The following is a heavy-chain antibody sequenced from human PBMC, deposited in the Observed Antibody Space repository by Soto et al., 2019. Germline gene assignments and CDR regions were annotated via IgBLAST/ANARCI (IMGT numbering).Heavy chain of an antibody. CDR2: IYYSGST. D-gene: IGHD7-27*01. CDR1: GGSISSSSYY. Sequence: QLQLQESGPGLVKPSETLSLTCTVSGGSISSSSYYWGWIRQPPGKGLEWIGSIYYSGSTYYNPSLKSRVPIPVDPSKNQFSLKLSSVTAADTAVYYCARHVNPWAQGAFDIWGQGTMVTVSS. J-gene: IGHJ3*02. CDR3: ARHVNPWAQGAFDI. V-gene: IGHV4-39*01.